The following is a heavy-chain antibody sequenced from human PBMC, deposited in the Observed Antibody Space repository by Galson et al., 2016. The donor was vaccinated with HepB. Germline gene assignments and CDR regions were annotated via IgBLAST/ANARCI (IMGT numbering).Heavy chain of an antibody. J-gene: IGHJ1*01. V-gene: IGHV3-53*05. CDR3: AQDKASMSVGATNIQH. CDR1: GFSVKNNY. D-gene: IGHD1-26*01. Sequence: SLRLSCAASGFSVKNNYMTWVRQAPGKGLEWVSIIYNNGSTYYADSVKGRFTISRDNAKNSLYLQMNSLRAEDTAFYYCAQDKASMSVGATNIQHWGQGTLVNVSS. CDR2: IYNNGST.